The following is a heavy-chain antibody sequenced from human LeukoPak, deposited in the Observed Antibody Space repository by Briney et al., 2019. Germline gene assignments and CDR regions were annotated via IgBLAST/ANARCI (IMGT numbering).Heavy chain of an antibody. J-gene: IGHJ3*02. D-gene: IGHD2-15*01. CDR3: ARDGGGWRGLAAGGDDAFDI. Sequence: GGSLRLSCAASGFTFSSYSMNWVRQAPGKGLEWVSSISSSSSYIYYADSVKGRFTISRDNAKNSLYLQVNSLRAEDTAVYYCARDGGGWRGLAAGGDDAFDIWGQGTMVTVSS. CDR1: GFTFSSYS. V-gene: IGHV3-21*01. CDR2: ISSSSSYI.